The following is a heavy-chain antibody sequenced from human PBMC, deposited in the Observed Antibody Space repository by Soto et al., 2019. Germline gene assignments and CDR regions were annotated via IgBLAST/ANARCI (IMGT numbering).Heavy chain of an antibody. D-gene: IGHD3-3*01. CDR3: ATETSVLRFLEWFPPAIDI. V-gene: IGHV1-24*01. J-gene: IGHJ3*02. Sequence: ASVKVSCKVSGYTLTELSMHWVRQAPGKGLEWMGGFDPEDGETIYAQKFQGRVTMTEDTSTDTAYMELSSLRSEDTAVYYCATETSVLRFLEWFPPAIDIWGQGTMVTVSS. CDR1: GYTLTELS. CDR2: FDPEDGET.